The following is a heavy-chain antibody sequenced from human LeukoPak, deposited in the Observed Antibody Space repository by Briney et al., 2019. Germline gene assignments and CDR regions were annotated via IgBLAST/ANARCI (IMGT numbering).Heavy chain of an antibody. Sequence: GRSLRLSCAASGFTFSSYAMHWVRQAPGEGLEWVAVISYDGSNKYYADSVKGRFTISRDNSKNTLYLQMNSLRAEDTAVYYCATGNYYDSSGYSPPADYWGQGTLVTVSS. CDR3: ATGNYYDSSGYSPPADY. V-gene: IGHV3-30-3*01. CDR2: ISYDGSNK. J-gene: IGHJ4*02. CDR1: GFTFSSYA. D-gene: IGHD3-22*01.